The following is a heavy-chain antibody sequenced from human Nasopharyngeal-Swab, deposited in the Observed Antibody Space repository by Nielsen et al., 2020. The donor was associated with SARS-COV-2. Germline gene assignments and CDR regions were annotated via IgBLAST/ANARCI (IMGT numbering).Heavy chain of an antibody. V-gene: IGHV3-21*01. CDR2: ISSSSYI. Sequence: GESLKISCAASGFTFNNYNFNWVRQAPGKGLEWVSSISSSSYIYYADSVKGRFTISRDNAKNSLYLQMNSLRAEDTAVYYCARVGSSSWYFDYWGQGTLVTVSS. CDR3: ARVGSSSWYFDY. D-gene: IGHD6-13*01. CDR1: GFTFNNYN. J-gene: IGHJ4*02.